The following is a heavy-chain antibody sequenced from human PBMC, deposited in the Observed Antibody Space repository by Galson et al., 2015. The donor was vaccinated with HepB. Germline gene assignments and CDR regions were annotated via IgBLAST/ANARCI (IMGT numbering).Heavy chain of an antibody. CDR2: ISTASTNI. CDR1: GFTFSTYT. D-gene: IGHD3-16*02. V-gene: IGHV3-48*01. J-gene: IGHJ2*01. CDR3: ARVPFVSSAYWYFDL. Sequence: SLRLSCAASGFTFSTYTMAWVRQAPGKGLEWISYISTASTNIFYADSVKGRFTISRDNANNSLYLQMNSLRAEDTALYYCARVPFVSSAYWYFDLWGQGTLVTVSS.